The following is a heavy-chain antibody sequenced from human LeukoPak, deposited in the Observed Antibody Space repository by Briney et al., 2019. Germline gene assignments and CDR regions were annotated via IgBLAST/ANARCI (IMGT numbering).Heavy chain of an antibody. CDR1: GFTVSSNY. CDR3: AIGADYCFPN. D-gene: IGHD2/OR15-2a*01. CDR2: IYSGGST. Sequence: GGSLRLSCAASGFTVSSNYMSWVRQAPGKGLEWVSLIYSGGSTFYADSVKGRFTISRDNSKNTLYLQMNSLRPEDTALYFCAIGADYCFPNWGQGTLVTVSS. V-gene: IGHV3-66*01. J-gene: IGHJ4*02.